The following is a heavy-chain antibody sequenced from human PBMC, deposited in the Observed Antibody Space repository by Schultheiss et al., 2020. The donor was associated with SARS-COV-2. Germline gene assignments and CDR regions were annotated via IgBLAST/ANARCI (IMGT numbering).Heavy chain of an antibody. CDR3: ARDRRVGATTLFSYAFDI. J-gene: IGHJ3*02. D-gene: IGHD1-26*01. CDR1: GFTFSDYY. CDR2: ISSSSSYT. V-gene: IGHV3-11*06. Sequence: GGSLRLSCAASGFTFSDYYMSWIRQAPGKGLEWVSYISSSSSYTNYADSVKGRFTISRDNAKNSLYLQMNSLRAEDTAVYYCARDRRVGATTLFSYAFDIWGQGTMVTVSS.